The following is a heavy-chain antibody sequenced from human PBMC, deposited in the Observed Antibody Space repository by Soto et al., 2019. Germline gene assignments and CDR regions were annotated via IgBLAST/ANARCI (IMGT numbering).Heavy chain of an antibody. CDR1: GLTVSSNY. V-gene: IGHV3-53*02. Sequence: QLVETGGGFIQPGGSLRLSCAASGLTVSSNYMSWVRQAPGKGLEWVSMIYSGGDTYYTDSVKGRFTISRDTYQNTVYLQMNTLRADYTAVYYCVRDGYNPFWFLTWGQGTLVTVSS. CDR3: VRDGYNPFWFLT. CDR2: IYSGGDT. D-gene: IGHD3-10*01. J-gene: IGHJ5*02.